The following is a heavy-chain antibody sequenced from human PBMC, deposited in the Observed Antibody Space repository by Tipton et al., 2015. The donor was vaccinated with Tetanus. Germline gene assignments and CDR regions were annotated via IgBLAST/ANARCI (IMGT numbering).Heavy chain of an antibody. V-gene: IGHV4-30-4*01. CDR1: GDSFSSDDYC. D-gene: IGHD5-24*01. Sequence: TLSLTCTVSGDSFSSDDYCWTWIRQPPGKGLEWIGYVYYSGGTYSNPSLRSRVSISVDTSKSQFSLKMTSVTVADTALYFCARGTDVYKSGNYWGQGTLVTVSS. CDR3: ARGTDVYKSGNY. CDR2: VYYSGGT. J-gene: IGHJ4*01.